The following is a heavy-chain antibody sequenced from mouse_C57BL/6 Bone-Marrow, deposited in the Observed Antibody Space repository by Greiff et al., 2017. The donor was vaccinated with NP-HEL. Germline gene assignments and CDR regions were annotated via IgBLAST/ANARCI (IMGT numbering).Heavy chain of an antibody. Sequence: EVQGVESGPELVKPGDSVKISCKASGYSFTGYFMNWVMQSHGKSLEWIGRINPYNGDTFYNQKFKGKATLTVDKSSSTAHMELRSLTSEDSAVYYCAREGYFDVWGTGTTVTVSS. CDR3: AREGYFDV. CDR1: GYSFTGYF. CDR2: INPYNGDT. J-gene: IGHJ1*03. V-gene: IGHV1-20*01.